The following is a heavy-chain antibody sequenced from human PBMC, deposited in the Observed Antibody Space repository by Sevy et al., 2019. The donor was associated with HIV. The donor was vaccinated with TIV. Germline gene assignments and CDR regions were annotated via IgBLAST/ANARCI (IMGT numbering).Heavy chain of an antibody. Sequence: GGSLRLSCTASGFTFSSYWMTWVRQAPGKGLEWVANIKQDGSERNYVDSVKGRFTISRDNARDSLYLQMNSLIAEDTALYYCAFRRPIVTVAAASVPLDYWGQGTLVTVSS. CDR3: AFRRPIVTVAAASVPLDY. CDR2: IKQDGSER. CDR1: GFTFSSYW. J-gene: IGHJ4*02. V-gene: IGHV3-7*01. D-gene: IGHD2-2*01.